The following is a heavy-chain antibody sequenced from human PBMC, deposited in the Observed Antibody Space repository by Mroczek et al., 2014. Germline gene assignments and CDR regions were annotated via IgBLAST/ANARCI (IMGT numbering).Heavy chain of an antibody. CDR3: ARDGRRDGYNFPIGSAFDI. CDR1: GGSFSGYY. CDR2: INHSGST. Sequence: QVQLQQWGAGLLKPSETLSLTCAVYGGSFSGYYWSWIRQPPGKGLEWIGEINHSGSTNYNPSLKSRVTISVDTSKNQFSLKLSSVTAADTAVYYCARDGRRDGYNFPIGSAFDIWGQGTMVTVSS. J-gene: IGHJ3*02. D-gene: IGHD5-24*01. V-gene: IGHV4-34*01.